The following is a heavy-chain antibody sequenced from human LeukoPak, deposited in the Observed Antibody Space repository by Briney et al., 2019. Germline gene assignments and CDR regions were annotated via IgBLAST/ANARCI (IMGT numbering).Heavy chain of an antibody. Sequence: GSLRLSCTASGFTFNTYAMNWVRQPPGKGLEWVSAISGSGDTTKCADSLKGRFTISRDNSKNTLYLQMDSLRAEDTAIYYCAKGLWHSISAGDYWGQGTLVTVSS. CDR2: ISGSGDTT. CDR1: GFTFNTYA. J-gene: IGHJ4*02. D-gene: IGHD1-14*01. CDR3: AKGLWHSISAGDY. V-gene: IGHV3-23*01.